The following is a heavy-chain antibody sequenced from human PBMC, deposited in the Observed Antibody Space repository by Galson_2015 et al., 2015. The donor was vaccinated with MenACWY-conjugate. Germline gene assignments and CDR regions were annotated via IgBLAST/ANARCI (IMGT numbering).Heavy chain of an antibody. CDR3: ARGGRGPAASFHY. D-gene: IGHD2-2*01. CDR2: IYPGDFDT. V-gene: IGHV5-51*01. J-gene: IGHJ4*02. Sequence: QSGAEVKKPGESLTMSCPGSGYDFSDFWIGWVRQMPGKGLEWMGIIYPGDFDTRYSPSFQGQVTVSADKATSAAYLQWNNLKASDTARYYCARGGRGPAASFHYWGQGTLVTVSS. CDR1: GYDFSDFW.